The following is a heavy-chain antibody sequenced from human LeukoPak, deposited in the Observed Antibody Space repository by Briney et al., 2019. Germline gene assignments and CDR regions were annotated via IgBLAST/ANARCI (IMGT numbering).Heavy chain of an antibody. Sequence: GESLKISCKGSGYSFTSYWIGWVRQMPGKGLEWMGIIYPGDSDTRYSPSFQGQVTISADKSISTAYLQWSSLKASDTAMYYCARHDGEGWGIVVVPAAKGFDPWGQGTLVTVSS. CDR1: GYSFTSYW. V-gene: IGHV5-51*01. CDR2: IYPGDSDT. D-gene: IGHD2-2*01. J-gene: IGHJ5*02. CDR3: ARHDGEGWGIVVVPAAKGFDP.